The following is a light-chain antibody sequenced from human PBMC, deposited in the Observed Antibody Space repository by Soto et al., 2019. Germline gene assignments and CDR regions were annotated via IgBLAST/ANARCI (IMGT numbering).Light chain of an antibody. J-gene: IGKJ4*01. V-gene: IGKV3-20*01. CDR1: QSVSSNY. CDR2: GVS. CDR3: QQDFTSPLT. Sequence: EVVLTQSPGTLSLSPGARATLSCRASQSVSSNYLARYQQNPGQAPRLHIYGVSTRATDIPDRFSGSGSWTGFSLTISRLEPSDFAMYYCQQDFTSPLTFGGGTKVEIK.